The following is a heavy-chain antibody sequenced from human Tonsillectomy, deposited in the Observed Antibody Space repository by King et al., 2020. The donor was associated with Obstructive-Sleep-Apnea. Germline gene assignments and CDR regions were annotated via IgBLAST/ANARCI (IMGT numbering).Heavy chain of an antibody. V-gene: IGHV3-21*01. CDR2: ISSSSSYI. J-gene: IGHJ4*02. CDR3: ARERPGYSSSWYDY. Sequence: VQLVESGGGLVKPGGSLRLSCAASGFTVSSYSMNWVRQAPGKGLEWVSSISSSSSYIYYPDSGKGRFTIVRDNAKNSLYLQRNSLRAEDTAVYYCARERPGYSSSWYDYWGQGTLVTVSS. CDR1: GFTVSSYS. D-gene: IGHD6-13*01.